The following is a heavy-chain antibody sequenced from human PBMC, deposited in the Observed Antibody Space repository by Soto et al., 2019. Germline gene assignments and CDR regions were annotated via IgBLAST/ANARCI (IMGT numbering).Heavy chain of an antibody. CDR3: ARGVGYCSSTSCYGIGSFYYMDV. CDR2: MNPNSGNT. CDR1: GYTFTSYD. V-gene: IGHV1-8*01. J-gene: IGHJ6*03. Sequence: ASVKVSCKASGYTFTSYDINWVRQATGQGLEWMGWMNPNSGNTGYAQKFQGRVTMTRNTSISTAYMELSSLRSEDTAVYYCARGVGYCSSTSCYGIGSFYYMDVWGKGTTVTVSS. D-gene: IGHD2-2*01.